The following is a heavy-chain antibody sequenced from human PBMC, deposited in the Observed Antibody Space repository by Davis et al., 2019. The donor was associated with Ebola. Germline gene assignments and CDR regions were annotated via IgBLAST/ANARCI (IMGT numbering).Heavy chain of an antibody. V-gene: IGHV3-23*01. J-gene: IGHJ1*01. CDR3: AKSPFGDYGLVSEFFHY. D-gene: IGHD4-17*01. CDR2: ISNSGDST. Sequence: GESLKISCAASGFTFSSYAMSWVRQAPGKGLEWVSGISNSGDSTYYADSVKGRSTISRDNSKNTLYLQMNSLRAEDMAIYYCAKSPFGDYGLVSEFFHYWGQSTLVTVSS. CDR1: GFTFSSYA.